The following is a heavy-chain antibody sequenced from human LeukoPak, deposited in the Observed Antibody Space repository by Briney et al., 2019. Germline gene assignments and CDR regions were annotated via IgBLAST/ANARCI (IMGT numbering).Heavy chain of an antibody. D-gene: IGHD3-22*01. CDR2: INAGNGNT. V-gene: IGHV1-3*01. J-gene: IGHJ1*01. CDR3: ARVLLYDSSGYYYPH. Sequence: ASVKVSCKTSGYTFTSYGMHWVRQAPGQNPEWMGWINAGNGNTKYSQKFQDRVTITRDTSASTAYMELSSLRSEDTAVYYCARVLLYDSSGYYYPHWGQGTLVTVSS. CDR1: GYTFTSYG.